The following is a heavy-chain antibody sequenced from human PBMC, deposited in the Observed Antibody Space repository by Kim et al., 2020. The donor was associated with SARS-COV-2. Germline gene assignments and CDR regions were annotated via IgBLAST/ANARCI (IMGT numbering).Heavy chain of an antibody. CDR2: ISYDGSNK. D-gene: IGHD4-17*01. CDR1: GFTFSSYA. Sequence: GGSLRLSCAASGFTFSSYAMHWVRQAPGKGLEWVAVISYDGSNKYYADSVKGRFTISRDNSKNTLYLQMNSLRAEDTAVYYCARDWDYGDSILYYYYYYGMDVWGQGTTVTVSS. J-gene: IGHJ6*02. V-gene: IGHV3-30*04. CDR3: ARDWDYGDSILYYYYYYGMDV.